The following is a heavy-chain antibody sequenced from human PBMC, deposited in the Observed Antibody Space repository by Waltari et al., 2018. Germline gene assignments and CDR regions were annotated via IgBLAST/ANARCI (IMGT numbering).Heavy chain of an antibody. J-gene: IGHJ4*02. D-gene: IGHD2-2*01. Sequence: QVQLVQSGAEVRKPGASVKVSCKASGYTFTGQYIHWVRQAPGQGLEWMGRINPKSGATKYAQKFSGRVTMTRDTSISTAYMEVNILRSDDTAVYYCATEGSTTSSCAYWGQGTLVTVSS. CDR2: INPKSGAT. CDR1: GYTFTGQY. V-gene: IGHV1-2*06. CDR3: ATEGSTTSSCAY.